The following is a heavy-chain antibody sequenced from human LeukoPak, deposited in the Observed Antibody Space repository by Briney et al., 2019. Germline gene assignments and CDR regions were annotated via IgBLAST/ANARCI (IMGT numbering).Heavy chain of an antibody. CDR2: VHYSGIT. V-gene: IGHV4-59*01. CDR1: GASISSYY. J-gene: IGHJ4*02. D-gene: IGHD2-15*01. CDR3: AREVGYCSGGSCYSYFDY. Sequence: SETLSLTCTVSGASISSYYWSWIRQPPGQGLEWIGYVHYSGITDYNPSLQSRVTISLDTSKSQFSLKLSSVTAADTAVYYCAREVGYCSGGSCYSYFDYWGQGTLVTVSS.